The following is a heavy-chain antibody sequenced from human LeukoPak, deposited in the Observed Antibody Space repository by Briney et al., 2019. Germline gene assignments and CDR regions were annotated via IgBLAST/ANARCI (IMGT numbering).Heavy chain of an antibody. V-gene: IGHV1-2*02. CDR2: INPNSGST. J-gene: IGHJ5*02. D-gene: IGHD2-21*01. Sequence: ASVKVSCKTSGYSFTDYYMHWVRQAPGQGLEWMGWINPNSGSTSSAQKFQGRVTMTGDTSITTVYMEVSWLTSDDTAIYYCARADRLHGGPYLIGPWGQGTLVTVSS. CDR3: ARADRLHGGPYLIGP. CDR1: GYSFTDYY.